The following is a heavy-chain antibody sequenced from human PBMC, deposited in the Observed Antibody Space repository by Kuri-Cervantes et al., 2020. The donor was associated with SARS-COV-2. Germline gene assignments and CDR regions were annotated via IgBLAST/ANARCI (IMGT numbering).Heavy chain of an antibody. CDR3: AKVRGYSGYEDY. CDR1: GFTFSSYA. J-gene: IGHJ4*02. D-gene: IGHD5-12*01. CDR2: ISGSGGST. Sequence: LSLTCAASGFTFSSYAMSWVRQAPGKGLEWVSAISGSGGSTYYADSVKGRFTISRDNSKNTLYPQMNSLRAEDTAVYYCAKVRGYSGYEDYWGQGTLVTVSS. V-gene: IGHV3-23*01.